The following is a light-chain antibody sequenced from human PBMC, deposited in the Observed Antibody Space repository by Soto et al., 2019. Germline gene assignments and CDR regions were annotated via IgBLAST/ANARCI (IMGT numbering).Light chain of an antibody. J-gene: IGKJ1*01. Sequence: EVVLTQSPATLSVSPGEIATLSCRASQSVSNKLAWYQQKPGQAPRLLIYDASTRATGIPPRFSGSGSGTEFSLTISSLQSDDSAVYYCHQYHNWPSWTFGQGTKVEVK. CDR2: DAS. CDR1: QSVSNK. V-gene: IGKV3-15*01. CDR3: HQYHNWPSWT.